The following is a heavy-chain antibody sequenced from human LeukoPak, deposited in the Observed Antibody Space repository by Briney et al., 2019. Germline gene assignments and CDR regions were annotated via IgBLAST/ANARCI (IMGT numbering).Heavy chain of an antibody. CDR1: GGSISSSSYY. CDR2: IYYSGST. CDR3: ASTLPGIVVVPAATFDY. Sequence: SETLSLTCTVSGGSISSSSYYWGWIRQPPGKGLEWIGSIYYSGSTYYNPSLKSRVTISVDTSKNQFSLKLSSVTAADTAVYYCASTLPGIVVVPAATFDYWGQGTLVTVSS. V-gene: IGHV4-39*01. D-gene: IGHD2-2*01. J-gene: IGHJ4*02.